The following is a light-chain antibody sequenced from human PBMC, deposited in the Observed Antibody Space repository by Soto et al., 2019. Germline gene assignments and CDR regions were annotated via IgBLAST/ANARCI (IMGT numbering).Light chain of an antibody. J-gene: IGKJ5*01. CDR3: QQRHMWPIT. Sequence: EIVFSHSGAAVSWSPRERATLSSMASQSFRGLLAWYQQKPGQAPRLLIYDAYNRDTGIPPRFSGSGSGADFTLTISSLEPEDSAVYYCQQRHMWPITFGQGTRLEIK. V-gene: IGKV3-11*01. CDR1: QSFRGL. CDR2: DAY.